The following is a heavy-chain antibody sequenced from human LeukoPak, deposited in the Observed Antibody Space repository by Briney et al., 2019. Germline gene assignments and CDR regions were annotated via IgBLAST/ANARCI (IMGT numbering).Heavy chain of an antibody. CDR1: GGSFSGYY. V-gene: IGHV4-34*01. CDR2: INHSGST. CDR3: ARAKDLFLWSYYFDY. J-gene: IGHJ4*02. D-gene: IGHD2/OR15-2a*01. Sequence: SETLSLTCAVYGGSFSGYYWSWIHQPPGKGLEWIGEINHSGSTNYNPSLKSRVTISVDTSKSQFSLKLSSVTAADTAVYYCARAKDLFLWSYYFDYWGQGTLVTVSS.